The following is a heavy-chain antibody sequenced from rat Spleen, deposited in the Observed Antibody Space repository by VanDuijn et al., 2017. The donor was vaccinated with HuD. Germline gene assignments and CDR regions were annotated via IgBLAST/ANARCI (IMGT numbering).Heavy chain of an antibody. CDR2: IWTGGST. J-gene: IGHJ2*01. D-gene: IGHD1-4*01. CDR3: VREANYPGITFDY. V-gene: IGHV2-43*01. Sequence: QVQLKESGPGLVQPSQTLSLTCTVPGFSLTNYHVGWVLQSPGKGLEWMGIIWTGGSTAYNSLLKSRLSTSRATSKSQVFLKMNSLQTEDTATYYCVREANYPGITFDYWGQGVMVTVSS. CDR1: GFSLTNYH.